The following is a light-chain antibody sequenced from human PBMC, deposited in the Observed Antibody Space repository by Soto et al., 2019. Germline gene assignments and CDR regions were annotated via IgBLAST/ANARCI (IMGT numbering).Light chain of an antibody. CDR1: SSGVGTYKY. CDR2: EVT. V-gene: IGLV2-14*01. Sequence: QSALTQPASVSGSPGQSITISCTGTSSGVGTYKYVSWYQQYPGKALKLIIYEVTNRPSGVSNRFSGSKSGNTVSLTISGLQAEDEADYYCSSYTGSRTWVFGGGTKLTVL. J-gene: IGLJ3*02. CDR3: SSYTGSRTWV.